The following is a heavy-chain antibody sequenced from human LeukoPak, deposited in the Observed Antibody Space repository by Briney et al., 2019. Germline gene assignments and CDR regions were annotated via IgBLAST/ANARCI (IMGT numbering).Heavy chain of an antibody. CDR2: IWYDGSNK. V-gene: IGHV3-33*01. Sequence: GRSLRLSCAASGFTFSNYGMHWVRQAPGKGLEWVVVIWYDGSNKYYADSVKGRFTISRDNSKNTLYLQMNSLRAEDTAVYYCAGNYGPYYFDYWGQGTLVTVSP. CDR1: GFTFSNYG. J-gene: IGHJ4*02. D-gene: IGHD3-10*01. CDR3: AGNYGPYYFDY.